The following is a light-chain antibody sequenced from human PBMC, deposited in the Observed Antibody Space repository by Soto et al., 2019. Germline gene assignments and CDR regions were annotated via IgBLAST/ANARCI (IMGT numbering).Light chain of an antibody. J-gene: IGLJ1*01. Sequence: QSVLCQPASVSGAPGLSIATSCTGTSGDVGAYDYVSWYQHHPDKAPKLMIYEVSNRPSGVSDRFSGSKSVYTATLTISGLQAEDEADYYCGSHTTSDTRVFGTGTKVTV. V-gene: IGLV2-14*01. CDR1: SGDVGAYDY. CDR2: EVS. CDR3: GSHTTSDTRV.